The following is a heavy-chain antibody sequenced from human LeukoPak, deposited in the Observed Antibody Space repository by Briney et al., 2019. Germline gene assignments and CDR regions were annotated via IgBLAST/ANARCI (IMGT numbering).Heavy chain of an antibody. CDR3: ARPSPTHDMDV. Sequence: SETLSLTCAVYGGSFSGYYWSWIRQPPGKGLEWIGEINHSGSTNYNPSLKSRVTISVDTSKNQFSLKLSSVTAADTAVYYCARPSPTHDMDVWGQGTTVTVSS. J-gene: IGHJ6*02. CDR1: GGSFSGYY. D-gene: IGHD4-4*01. V-gene: IGHV4-34*01. CDR2: INHSGST.